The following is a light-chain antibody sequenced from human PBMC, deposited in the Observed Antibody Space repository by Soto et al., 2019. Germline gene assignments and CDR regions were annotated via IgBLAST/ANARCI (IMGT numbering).Light chain of an antibody. J-gene: IGLJ3*02. CDR2: YND. Sequence: QSVLTQTPSASGTPGQRVTISCSGSISNIGSNSVSWYRHLPGTAPKLLMYYNDQRPSGVPDRFSGSKSGTSASLAISGLQSEDEADYYCAAWDDRLRGLVLGGGTKSPS. CDR1: ISNIGSNS. CDR3: AAWDDRLRGLV. V-gene: IGLV1-44*01.